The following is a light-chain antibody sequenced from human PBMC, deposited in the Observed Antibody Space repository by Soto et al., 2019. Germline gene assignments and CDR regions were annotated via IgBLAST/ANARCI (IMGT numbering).Light chain of an antibody. CDR2: AAS. J-gene: IGKJ1*01. V-gene: IGKV1-9*01. Sequence: IQLTQSPSSLSASVGDRVTITCRASQDSSSYLVWYQQKPGKAPKLLIYAASTLQSGVPSRFSGSGSGTDFTLTISSLQPEDFATYYCQQLNSYPRTFGQGTKVEIK. CDR1: QDSSSY. CDR3: QQLNSYPRT.